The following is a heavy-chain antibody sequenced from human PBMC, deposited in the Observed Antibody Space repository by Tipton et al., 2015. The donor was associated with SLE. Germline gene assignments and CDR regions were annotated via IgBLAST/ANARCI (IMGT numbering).Heavy chain of an antibody. CDR3: ARRVSVSSYYYYYYGMDV. D-gene: IGHD2-8*01. CDR2: IKQDGSEK. CDR1: GFTFSSYW. J-gene: IGHJ6*02. Sequence: GSLRLSCAASGFTFSSYWMSWVRQAPGKGLEWVANIKQDGSEKYYVDSVKGRFSISRDNAKNSLYLQMNSLGAEDTAVYYCARRVSVSSYYYYYYGMDVWGQGTTVTVSS. V-gene: IGHV3-7*01.